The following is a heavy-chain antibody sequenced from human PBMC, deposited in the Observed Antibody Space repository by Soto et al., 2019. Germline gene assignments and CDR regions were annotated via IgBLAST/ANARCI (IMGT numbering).Heavy chain of an antibody. J-gene: IGHJ4*02. CDR3: ARGDYQYSIDD. CDR1: GDSMTSGDYS. V-gene: IGHV4-30-2*01. Sequence: PSETLSLTCTVSGDSMTSGDYSWSWIRQPPGKGLEWLGYIYRTGNTHYSPSLKSRVSISQDRSKNQFSLELTSVTAADTAVYYCARGDYQYSIDDWGQGTLVT. D-gene: IGHD2-2*01. CDR2: IYRTGNT.